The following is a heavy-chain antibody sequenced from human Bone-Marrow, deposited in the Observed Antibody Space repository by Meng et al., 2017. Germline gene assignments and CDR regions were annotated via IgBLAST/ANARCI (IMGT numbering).Heavy chain of an antibody. D-gene: IGHD6-19*01. CDR1: GGTFSSYA. V-gene: IGHV1-69*05. J-gene: IGHJ1*01. CDR3: AGKTYSSGWGEYFQH. Sequence: QFQLVQSWAEVKKPGSSVKVSCKASGGTFSSYAISWVRQAPGQGLEWMGGIIPIFGTANYAQKFQGRVTITTDESTSTAYMELSSLRSEDTAVYYCAGKTYSSGWGEYFQHWGQGTLVTVSS. CDR2: IIPIFGTA.